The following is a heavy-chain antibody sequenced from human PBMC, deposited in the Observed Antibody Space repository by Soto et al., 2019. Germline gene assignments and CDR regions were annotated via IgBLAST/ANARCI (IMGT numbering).Heavy chain of an antibody. V-gene: IGHV3-53*04. CDR1: GIPVSSNY. J-gene: IGHJ6*02. D-gene: IGHD3-10*01. Sequence: EVQLVESGGGLVQPGGSLRLSCVASGIPVSSNYMTWVRQAPGKGLEWVSVLHSGGETYYANSVKGRFTISRHDSTNTLFRQMNSLKAEDRGVYYWAGGGSAYYASRMDVWGQGTTVTVSS. CDR2: LHSGGET. CDR3: AGGGSAYYASRMDV.